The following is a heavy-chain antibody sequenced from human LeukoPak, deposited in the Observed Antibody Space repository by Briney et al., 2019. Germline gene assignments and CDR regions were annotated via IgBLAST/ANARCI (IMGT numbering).Heavy chain of an antibody. D-gene: IGHD3-22*01. Sequence: SLKISCAASGFNFDDYAIHWVRQAPGKGLEWVSGISWNSDSKHYADSVKGRFTISRDNAKNSLFLQMNSLRPEDTAVYYCAKDFSSGYYYFDYWGQGTLVTVSS. CDR3: AKDFSSGYYYFDY. J-gene: IGHJ4*02. CDR2: ISWNSDSK. V-gene: IGHV3-9*01. CDR1: GFNFDDYA.